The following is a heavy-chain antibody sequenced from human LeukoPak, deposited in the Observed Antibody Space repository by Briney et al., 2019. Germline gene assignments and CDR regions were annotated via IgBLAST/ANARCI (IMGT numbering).Heavy chain of an antibody. J-gene: IGHJ4*02. Sequence: SETLSLTCTVSGGSINSASHYWGWIRQPADKGLKWIGRLYFSGTTNYNPSLTSRVTISLDTSKNQFSLKLSSVTAADTAVYYCARETTAHGYFDYWGQGTLVTVSS. D-gene: IGHD4-17*01. CDR3: ARETTAHGYFDY. CDR2: LYFSGTT. CDR1: GGSINSASHY. V-gene: IGHV4-61*02.